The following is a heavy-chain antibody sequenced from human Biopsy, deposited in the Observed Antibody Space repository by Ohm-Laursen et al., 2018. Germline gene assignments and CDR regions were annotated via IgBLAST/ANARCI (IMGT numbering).Heavy chain of an antibody. CDR1: GYIFTSYE. CDR3: ARVFCTSTTCYGLLDN. V-gene: IGHV1-18*01. J-gene: IGHJ4*02. D-gene: IGHD2/OR15-2a*01. Sequence: SVKVSCKTSGYIFTSYEINWVRQATGQGLEWMGWISPYNDKTSYPPKLQDRVTMTADTSTNTAHMELRSLRSDDTAVYYCARVFCTSTTCYGLLDNWGQGTVVTVSS. CDR2: ISPYNDKT.